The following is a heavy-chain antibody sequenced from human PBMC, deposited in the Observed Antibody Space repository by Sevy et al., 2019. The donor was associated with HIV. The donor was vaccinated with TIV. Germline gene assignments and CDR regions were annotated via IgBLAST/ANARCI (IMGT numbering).Heavy chain of an antibody. D-gene: IGHD5-18*01. V-gene: IGHV4-34*01. CDR2: INHSGST. Sequence: SETLSLTCAVYRGSFTGYYWSWIRQPPGEGLEWIGEINHSGSTTYNPSLKSRVTISVDTSKNQFSLRLTSVTAADTAVYYCARGVGNSYGYDPDYWGQGTLVTVSS. CDR1: RGSFTGYY. J-gene: IGHJ4*02. CDR3: ARGVGNSYGYDPDY.